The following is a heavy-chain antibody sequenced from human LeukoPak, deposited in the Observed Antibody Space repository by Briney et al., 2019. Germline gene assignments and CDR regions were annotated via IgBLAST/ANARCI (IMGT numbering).Heavy chain of an antibody. V-gene: IGHV3-7*01. CDR3: ARVFRSQLSFTPDC. CDR2: IKEDGSEE. D-gene: IGHD2-15*01. CDR1: GFTFSDYW. Sequence: GGSLRLSCAASGFTFSDYWMSWVRQAPGKGLEWVANIKEDGSEEYYVDSVKGRFIISRDIAKNSLHLQMNSLRVEGTVVYYCARVFRSQLSFTPDCWGPGTLVTVSS. J-gene: IGHJ4*02.